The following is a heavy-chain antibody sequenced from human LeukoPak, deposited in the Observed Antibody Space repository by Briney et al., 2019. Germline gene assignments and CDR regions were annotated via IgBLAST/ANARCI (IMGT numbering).Heavy chain of an antibody. CDR3: ARRSYDDAFDI. D-gene: IGHD1-1*01. V-gene: IGHV4-4*09. J-gene: IGHJ3*02. Sequence: AETLSLTCTASGGSISSYYWSWIRQPPGKGLEWIGYIYTSGSTNYNPSLKSRVTISVDTSKNQFSLKLSSVTAADTAVYYCARRSYDDAFDIWGQGTMVTVSS. CDR1: GGSISSYY. CDR2: IYTSGST.